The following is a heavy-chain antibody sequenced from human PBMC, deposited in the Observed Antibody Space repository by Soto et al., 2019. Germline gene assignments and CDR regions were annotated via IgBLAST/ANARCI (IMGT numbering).Heavy chain of an antibody. Sequence: EVQLVESGGGLVQPGGSLRVSCAASGFTFGSYWMNWVRQAPGKGLVWVSRIDSDGSSTTYADSVKGRFTSSRDNAKNTLYLPMSSLRGEGTAVYYCARGRPYGMDVWGQGTTVTVSS. CDR2: IDSDGSST. CDR1: GFTFGSYW. CDR3: ARGRPYGMDV. V-gene: IGHV3-74*01. J-gene: IGHJ6*02.